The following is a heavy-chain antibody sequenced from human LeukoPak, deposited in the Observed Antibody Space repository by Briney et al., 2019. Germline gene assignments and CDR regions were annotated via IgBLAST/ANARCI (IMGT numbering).Heavy chain of an antibody. CDR3: ARLGRTYYDFWSGP. CDR1: GGSFSGYY. CDR2: INHSGST. Sequence: SETLSLTCAVYGGSFSGYYWSWIRQPPGKGLEWIGEINHSGSTNYNPSLKSRVTISVDTSKNQFSLKLTSVTAADTAVYYCARLGRTYYDFWSGPWGQGTLVTVSS. D-gene: IGHD3-3*01. J-gene: IGHJ5*02. V-gene: IGHV4-34*01.